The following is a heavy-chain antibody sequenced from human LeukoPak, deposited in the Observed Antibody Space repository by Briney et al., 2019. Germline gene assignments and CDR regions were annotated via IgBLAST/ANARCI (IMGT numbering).Heavy chain of an antibody. V-gene: IGHV3-74*01. D-gene: IGHD3-10*01. CDR2: ISRDGSIT. J-gene: IGHJ4*02. CDR1: GFTFDDYA. CDR3: ARHLNYYLDY. Sequence: PGGPLRLSCAASGFTFDDYAMHWVRQAPGKGLVWVSRISRDGSITSYADSVKGRFTISRDNAKNTLYLQMNSLRAEDTAVYYCARHLNYYLDYWGQGTLVTVSS.